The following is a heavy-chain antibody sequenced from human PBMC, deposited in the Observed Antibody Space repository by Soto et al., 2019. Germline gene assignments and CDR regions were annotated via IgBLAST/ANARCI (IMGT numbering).Heavy chain of an antibody. J-gene: IGHJ4*02. CDR2: INAGNGNT. CDR3: ARVSGIAVAEV. D-gene: IGHD6-19*01. Sequence: QVQLVQSGAEVKKPGASVKVSCKASGYTFTSYAMHWVRQAPGQRLEWMGWINAGNGNTKYSQKFQGRVTITRDTSARTAYMELSSLRSEVTAVYYCARVSGIAVAEVWGQGTLVTVSS. V-gene: IGHV1-3*01. CDR1: GYTFTSYA.